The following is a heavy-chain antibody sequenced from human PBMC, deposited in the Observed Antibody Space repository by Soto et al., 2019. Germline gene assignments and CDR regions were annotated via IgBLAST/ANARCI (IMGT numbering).Heavy chain of an antibody. CDR3: ASWAAVAGRELGGIYGMDV. D-gene: IGHD6-19*01. V-gene: IGHV1-2*02. CDR1: GYTFTGYY. CDR2: INPNSGGT. Sequence: QVQLVQSGAEVKKPGASVKVSCKASGYTFTGYYMHWVRQAPGQGLEWMGWINPNSGGTNYAQKFQAGVTMTRDTATSTASMEQSRLRCDDTAVYYCASWAAVAGRELGGIYGMDVGGQVNTVTVSS. J-gene: IGHJ6*02.